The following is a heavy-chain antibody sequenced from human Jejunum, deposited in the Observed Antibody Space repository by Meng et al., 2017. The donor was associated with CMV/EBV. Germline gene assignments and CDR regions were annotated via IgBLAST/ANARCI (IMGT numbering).Heavy chain of an antibody. D-gene: IGHD2-21*01. J-gene: IGHJ3*02. CDR3: AAYTNDAFDI. Sequence: CGASGYTLSTYWMSWVRQAPGKGLEWVANINEDGEKIYYVDSVKGRFTISRDNAKNSLCLQMYSLRAEDTAVYYCAAYTNDAFDIWGQGTRGTVSS. CDR1: GYTLSTYW. V-gene: IGHV3-7*01. CDR2: INEDGEKI.